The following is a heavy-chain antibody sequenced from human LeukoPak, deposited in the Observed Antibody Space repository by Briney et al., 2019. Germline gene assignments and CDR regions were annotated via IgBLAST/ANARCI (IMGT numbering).Heavy chain of an antibody. CDR3: ARDGSQPYYYYYGMDV. CDR1: GGTFSSYA. Sequence: ASVTVSCKASGGTFSSYAISWVRQAPGQGLEWMGRIIPILGIANYAQKFQGRVTITADKSTSTAYMELSSLRSEDTAVYYCARDGSQPYYYYYGMDVWGQGTTVTVSS. D-gene: IGHD2-15*01. J-gene: IGHJ6*02. CDR2: IIPILGIA. V-gene: IGHV1-69*04.